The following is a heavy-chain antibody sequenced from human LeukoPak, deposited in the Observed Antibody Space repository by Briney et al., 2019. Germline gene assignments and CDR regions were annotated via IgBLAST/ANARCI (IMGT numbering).Heavy chain of an antibody. J-gene: IGHJ4*02. Sequence: PGGSLRLSCAASGFTFSSYWMHWVRRAPGKGLVWVSRINSDGSSTSYADSVKGRFTISRDNAKNTLYLQMNSLRAEDTAVYYCRLTETTGQYGFDYWGQGTLVTVSS. CDR3: RLTETTGQYGFDY. V-gene: IGHV3-74*01. CDR1: GFTFSSYW. CDR2: INSDGSST. D-gene: IGHD1-7*01.